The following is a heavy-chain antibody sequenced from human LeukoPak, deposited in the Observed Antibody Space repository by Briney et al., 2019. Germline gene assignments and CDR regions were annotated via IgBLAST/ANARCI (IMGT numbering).Heavy chain of an antibody. Sequence: ASVKVSCKVSGYTFTSYYMHWVRQAPGQGLEWMGIINPSGGSTSYAQKFQGRVTMTRDMSTSTVYMELSSLRSEDTAVYYCARGLNYYDSSGYFIYYYYYYMDVWGKGTTVTISS. V-gene: IGHV1-46*01. CDR2: INPSGGST. CDR1: GYTFTSYY. J-gene: IGHJ6*03. D-gene: IGHD3-22*01. CDR3: ARGLNYYDSSGYFIYYYYYYMDV.